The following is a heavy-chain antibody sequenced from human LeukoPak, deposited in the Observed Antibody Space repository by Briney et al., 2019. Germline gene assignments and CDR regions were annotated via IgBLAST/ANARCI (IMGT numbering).Heavy chain of an antibody. J-gene: IGHJ4*02. CDR1: GFTFDDYA. CDR3: AKDHYGGNSED. V-gene: IGHV3-9*01. CDR2: ISWNSGSI. Sequence: GGSLRLSCAASGFTFDDYAMHWVRQAPGKGLEWVSGISWNSGSIGYADSVKGRFTISRDNAKNSLYLQMNSLRAEDTAVYYCAKDHYGGNSEDWGQGTLVTVSS. D-gene: IGHD4-23*01.